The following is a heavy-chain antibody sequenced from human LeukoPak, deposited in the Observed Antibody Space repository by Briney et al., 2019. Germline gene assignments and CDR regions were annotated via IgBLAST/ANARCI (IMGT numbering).Heavy chain of an antibody. Sequence: GGSLRLSCAASGFTFSSYSMNWVRQAPGKGLEWVSYISSSSSTIYYADSVKGRFTISRDNAKNSLYLQMNRLRAEDTAVYYCARDRSLASWGQGTLVTVSS. V-gene: IGHV3-48*04. J-gene: IGHJ5*02. CDR2: ISSSSSTI. D-gene: IGHD2-15*01. CDR1: GFTFSSYS. CDR3: ARDRSLAS.